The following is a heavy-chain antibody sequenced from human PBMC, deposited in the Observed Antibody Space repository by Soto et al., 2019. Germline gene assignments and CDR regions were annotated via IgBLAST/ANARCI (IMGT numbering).Heavy chain of an antibody. CDR3: ARVFRRQQLVNYFDD. J-gene: IGHJ4*02. CDR1: GGSISSGDYY. CDR2: IYYSGST. V-gene: IGHV4-30-4*01. Sequence: PSETLSLTCTVSGGSISSGDYYWSWIRQPPGKGLEWIGYIYYSGSTYYNPSLKSRVTISVDTSKNQFSLKLSSVTAADTAVYYCARVFRRQQLVNYFDDWGPGTLVTVSS. D-gene: IGHD6-13*01.